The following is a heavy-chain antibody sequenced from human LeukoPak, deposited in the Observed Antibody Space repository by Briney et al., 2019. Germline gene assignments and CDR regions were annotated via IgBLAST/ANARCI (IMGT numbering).Heavy chain of an antibody. D-gene: IGHD2-15*01. CDR2: INPNNGGT. Sequence: ASVKVSCKSSGDTFNGYYMHWVRQAPGQGLEWMGWINPNNGGTKYAQNFQGRVTMTRDTSISTAYMELSRLRSEDTAVYYCARAGVLGYCSGGSCQNWFDPWGEGPLVSVSS. V-gene: IGHV1-2*02. J-gene: IGHJ5*02. CDR1: GDTFNGYY. CDR3: ARAGVLGYCSGGSCQNWFDP.